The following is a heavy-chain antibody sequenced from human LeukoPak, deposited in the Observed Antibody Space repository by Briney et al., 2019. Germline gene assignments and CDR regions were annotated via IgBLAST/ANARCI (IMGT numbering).Heavy chain of an antibody. V-gene: IGHV1-24*01. Sequence: ASVKVSCKVSGYTLTELSMHWVRQAPGKGLEWMGGFDPEDGETIYAQKFQGRVTMTEDTSTDTAYMELSSLRSEDTAVYYCARDPASEGGYDYYYGMDVWGQGTTVTVSS. CDR3: ARDPASEGGYDYYYGMDV. D-gene: IGHD5-12*01. CDR1: GYTLTELS. J-gene: IGHJ6*02. CDR2: FDPEDGET.